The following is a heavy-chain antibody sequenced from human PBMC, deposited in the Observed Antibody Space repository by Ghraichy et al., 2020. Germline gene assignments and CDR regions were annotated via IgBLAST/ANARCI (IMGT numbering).Heavy chain of an antibody. D-gene: IGHD3-10*01. J-gene: IGHJ3*02. CDR1: GGSFSGYY. CDR3: ARTYYYGSGSYRRPLHDAFDI. Sequence: SETLSLTCAVYGGSFSGYYWSWIRQPPGKGLEWIGEINHSGSTNYNPSLKSRVTISVDTSKNQFSLKLSSVTAADTAVYYCARTYYYGSGSYRRPLHDAFDIWGQGTMVTVSS. CDR2: INHSGST. V-gene: IGHV4-34*01.